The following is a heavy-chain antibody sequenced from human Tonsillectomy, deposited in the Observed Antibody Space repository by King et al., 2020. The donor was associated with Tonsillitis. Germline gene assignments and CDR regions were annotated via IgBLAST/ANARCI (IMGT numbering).Heavy chain of an antibody. Sequence: VQLVQSGAEVKKPGASVKVSCKASGYTFTSYGISWVRQAPGQGLEWMGWINTDNGNTNYAQKFQGRVTMTTDTSTNTAYMELRSLRSDDTALYFCARAPIVVVPAAKSGNYYYTWTSGAKGPRSPSP. CDR1: GYTFTSYG. D-gene: IGHD2-2*01. J-gene: IGHJ6*03. V-gene: IGHV1-18*01. CDR2: INTDNGNT. CDR3: ARAPIVVVPAAKSGNYYYTWTS.